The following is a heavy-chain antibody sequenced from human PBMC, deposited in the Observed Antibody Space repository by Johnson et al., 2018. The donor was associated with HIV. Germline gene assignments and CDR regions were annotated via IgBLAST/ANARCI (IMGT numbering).Heavy chain of an antibody. CDR2: INSDGSST. CDR3: ARGLLWFGELLEAFDI. CDR1: GFTFSSYW. D-gene: IGHD3-10*01. J-gene: IGHJ3*02. Sequence: EMQLVESGGGLVQPGGSLRLSCVVSGFTFSSYWMHWVRQAPGKGLVWVSHINSDGSSTNYAASVKGRVTISRDNAKSTLYLQMNSLRAEDTAVDYCARGLLWFGELLEAFDIWGQGTMVTVSS. V-gene: IGHV3-74*02.